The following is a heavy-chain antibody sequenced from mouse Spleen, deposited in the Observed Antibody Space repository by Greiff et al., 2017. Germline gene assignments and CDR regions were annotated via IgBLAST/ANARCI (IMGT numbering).Heavy chain of an antibody. D-gene: IGHD1-1*01. CDR3: ASYGTWFAY. J-gene: IGHJ3*01. CDR1: GFTFSSFG. Sequence: EVKLVESGGGLVQPGGSRKLSCAASGFTFSSFGMHWVRQAPEKGLEWVAYISSGSSTIYYADTVKGRFTISRDNPKNTLFLQMTSLRSEDTAMYYCASYGTWFAYWGQGTLVTVSA. V-gene: IGHV5-17*02. CDR2: ISSGSSTI.